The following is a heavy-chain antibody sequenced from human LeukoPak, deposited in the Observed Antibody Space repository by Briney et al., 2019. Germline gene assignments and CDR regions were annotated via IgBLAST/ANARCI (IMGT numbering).Heavy chain of an antibody. CDR1: EFTFSSYS. CDR3: ARAVTVVTRGGLVFDY. V-gene: IGHV3-48*02. Sequence: GGSLRLSCAASEFTFSSYSMNWVRQAPGKGLEWVSYISSSSDTIYYADSVKGRFTISRDNAKNSLFLQINSLRDEDTSVYYCARAVTVVTRGGLVFDYWGQGTLVTVSS. D-gene: IGHD2-21*02. CDR2: ISSSSDTI. J-gene: IGHJ4*02.